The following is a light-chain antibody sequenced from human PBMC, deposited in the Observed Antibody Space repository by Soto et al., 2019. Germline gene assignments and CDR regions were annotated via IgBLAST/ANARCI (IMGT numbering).Light chain of an antibody. CDR2: GAS. CDR3: QQINSYPQT. V-gene: IGKV1-9*01. CDR1: QGISSF. J-gene: IGKJ4*01. Sequence: DIQLTQSPAFLSASVGDRVTITCRASQGISSFLAWFQQKPGKAPNLLIYGASTWQSGVPSRFSGSGSGTEFTLTISSLQPEDFATYYCQQINSYPQTFGGGSKVEIK.